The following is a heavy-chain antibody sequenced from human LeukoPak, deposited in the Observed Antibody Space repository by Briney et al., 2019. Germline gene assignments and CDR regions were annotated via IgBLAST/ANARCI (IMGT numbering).Heavy chain of an antibody. D-gene: IGHD6-19*01. Sequence: ASVKVSCKASGYTFTSYGISWVRQAPGQGLEWMGWISAYNGNTNYAHKLQGRITMTTDTSTSTAYMELRSLRSDDTAVYYCARGMAVAGPSGSFDYWGQGTLVTVSS. CDR1: GYTFTSYG. CDR2: ISAYNGNT. CDR3: ARGMAVAGPSGSFDY. V-gene: IGHV1-18*01. J-gene: IGHJ4*02.